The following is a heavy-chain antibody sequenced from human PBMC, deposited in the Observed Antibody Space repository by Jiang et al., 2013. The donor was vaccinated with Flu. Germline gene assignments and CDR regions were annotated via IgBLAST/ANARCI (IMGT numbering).Heavy chain of an antibody. D-gene: IGHD5-24*01. J-gene: IGHJ5*02. CDR3: ARRFGEMATIAWFDP. Sequence: GPGLVKPSETLSLTCTVSGGSISSYYWSWIRQPPGKGLEWIGYIYYSGSTNYNPSLKSRVTISVDTSKNQFSLKLSSVTAADTAVYYCARRFGEMATIAWFDPGAREPWSPSPQ. CDR1: GGSISSYY. CDR2: IYYSGST. V-gene: IGHV4-59*01.